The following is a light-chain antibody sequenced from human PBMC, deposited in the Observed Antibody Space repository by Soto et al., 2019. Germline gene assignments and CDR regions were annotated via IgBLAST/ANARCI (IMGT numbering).Light chain of an antibody. V-gene: IGKV3-20*01. CDR2: GAV. CDR1: QSIISSY. CDR3: QQYGTSPYA. Sequence: EIVLTQSPGTLSLSPGERATLSCRTSQSIISSYLAWYQHRPGQAPRLLIYGAVNRATGIPDRFTGSGSGTAFTLTISRLEPEDFAVYYCQQYGTSPYAFGRGTKLEIK. J-gene: IGKJ2*01.